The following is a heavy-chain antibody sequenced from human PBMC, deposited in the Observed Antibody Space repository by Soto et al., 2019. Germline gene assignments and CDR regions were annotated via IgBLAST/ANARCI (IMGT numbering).Heavy chain of an antibody. CDR2: INAGNGNT. CDR1: GYTFTSYG. J-gene: IGHJ6*02. CDR3: ARDPNDSSAYYHHYYYGMDV. D-gene: IGHD3-22*01. Sequence: ASVKVSCKASGYTFTSYGIHWVRQAPGQRLEWTGWINAGNGNTKYSERFQGRVTITRDTSASTAYLERSSLRSEDTAVYYCARDPNDSSAYYHHYYYGMDVWGQGTTVTSP. V-gene: IGHV1-3*01.